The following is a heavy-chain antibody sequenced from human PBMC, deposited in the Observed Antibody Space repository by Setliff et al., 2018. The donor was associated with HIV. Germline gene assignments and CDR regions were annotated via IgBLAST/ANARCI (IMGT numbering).Heavy chain of an antibody. J-gene: IGHJ6*03. CDR2: IYYSGST. CDR3: ARRGYSYVERVYYYYMDV. D-gene: IGHD5-18*01. V-gene: IGHV4-59*08. Sequence: SETLSLTCTVSGGSISSYNWSWIRQPPGKGLEWIGYIYYSGSTNYNPSLKSRVTISVDTSKNQFSLKLSSVTAADTAMYYCARRGYSYVERVYYYYMDVWGKGTTVTVSS. CDR1: GGSISSYN.